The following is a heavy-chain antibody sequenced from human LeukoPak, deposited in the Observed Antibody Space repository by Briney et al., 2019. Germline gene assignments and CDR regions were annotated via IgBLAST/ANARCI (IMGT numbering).Heavy chain of an antibody. CDR3: ARHPTNSDFWSGSSYFDY. CDR2: IYYRGST. D-gene: IGHD3-3*01. V-gene: IGHV4-39*01. CDR1: GGSISSSSYY. J-gene: IGHJ4*02. Sequence: SETLSLTCTVSGGSISSSSYYWGWIRQPPGKGLGWIGSIYYRGSTYYNPSLKSRVTIFVDTSKNQFSLQLSSVTAADTAVYYCARHPTNSDFWSGSSYFDYWGQGTLVTVSS.